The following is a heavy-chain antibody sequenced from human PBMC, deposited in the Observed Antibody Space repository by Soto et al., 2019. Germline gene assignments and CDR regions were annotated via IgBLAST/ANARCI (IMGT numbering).Heavy chain of an antibody. Sequence: SETLSLTCTVSGGSISSGDYYWSWIRQPPGKGLEWIGYIYYSGSTYYNPSLKSRVTISVDTSKNQFSLKLSSVTAADTAVYYCARGIELRWQNYIDYWGQGTLVTVSS. CDR2: IYYSGST. V-gene: IGHV4-30-4*01. J-gene: IGHJ4*02. CDR1: GGSISSGDYY. CDR3: ARGIELRWQNYIDY. D-gene: IGHD4-17*01.